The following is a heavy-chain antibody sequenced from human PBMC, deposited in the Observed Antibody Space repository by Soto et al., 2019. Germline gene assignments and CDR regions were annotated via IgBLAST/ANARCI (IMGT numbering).Heavy chain of an antibody. D-gene: IGHD3-22*01. Sequence: PGESLKISCKGSGYSFTSYWISWVRQMPGKGLEWMGRIDPSDSYTNYSPSFQGHVTISADKSISTAYLQWSSLKASDTAMYYCARLYYYDSSGWSDALDIWGQGTMVTVSS. V-gene: IGHV5-10-1*01. CDR2: IDPSDSYT. CDR1: GYSFTSYW. CDR3: ARLYYYDSSGWSDALDI. J-gene: IGHJ3*02.